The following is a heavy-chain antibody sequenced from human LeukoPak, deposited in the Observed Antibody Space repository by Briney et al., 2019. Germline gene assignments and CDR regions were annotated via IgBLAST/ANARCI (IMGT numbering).Heavy chain of an antibody. CDR2: IYYTGST. D-gene: IGHD6-19*01. V-gene: IGHV4-59*01. Sequence: SETLSLTCNVDGGSISNYYRSWIRQPPGKGMEWIGYIYYTGSTNYNPSLKSRVTMSVDTSKNQFSLNLNSVTAADTAEYYCTRAPGSAYYPYYYMDVWGKGTTVTVSS. J-gene: IGHJ6*03. CDR3: TRAPGSAYYPYYYMDV. CDR1: GGSISNYY.